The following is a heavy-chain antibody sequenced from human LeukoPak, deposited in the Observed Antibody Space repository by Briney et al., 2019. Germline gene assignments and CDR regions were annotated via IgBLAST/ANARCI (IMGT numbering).Heavy chain of an antibody. CDR3: ARSSTTMTTRYFDL. CDR2: ITWNGANT. J-gene: IGHJ2*01. Sequence: GGSLRLSCAASGFTFDDYGMNWVRQAPGKGLEWVSTITWNGANTGYADSVKGRFTISRDNAKSSLSLQMNSLIPEDTAFYYCARSSTTMTTRYFDLWGRGTLVTVSS. V-gene: IGHV3-20*04. CDR1: GFTFDDYG. D-gene: IGHD4-17*01.